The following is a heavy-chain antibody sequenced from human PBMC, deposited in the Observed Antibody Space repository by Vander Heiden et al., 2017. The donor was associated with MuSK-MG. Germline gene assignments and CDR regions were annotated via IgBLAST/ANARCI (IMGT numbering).Heavy chain of an antibody. V-gene: IGHV3-15*01. CDR2: IKSMTDGGTT. CDR1: GFTFSNAW. CDR3: TTDKS. Sequence: EVQLVESGGGLVKPGGSLRLSCAASGFTFSNAWMSWVRQAPGKGLEWVGRIKSMTDGGTTEYTAPVKGRLTISRDDSKNTLLLQMDSLKTEDTAVYYCTTDKSWGQGTLVTVSP. J-gene: IGHJ5*02.